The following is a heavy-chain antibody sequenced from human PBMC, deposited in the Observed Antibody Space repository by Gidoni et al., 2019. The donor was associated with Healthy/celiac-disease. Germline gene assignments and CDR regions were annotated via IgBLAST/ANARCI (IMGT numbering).Heavy chain of an antibody. CDR3: AYSGGYTYGDHFDC. CDR1: GFSLSTTGVG. V-gene: IGHV2-5*02. Sequence: QITLKESGPTLVKPTQTLTLTCTFSGFSLSTTGVGVGWIRQPPGQALEWLALIYWDDDKRYSPSLKSRLTITKDTSKNHVVLTMTNMDPVDTATYYCAYSGGYTYGDHFDCWGQGTLVTVSS. CDR2: IYWDDDK. D-gene: IGHD5-18*01. J-gene: IGHJ4*02.